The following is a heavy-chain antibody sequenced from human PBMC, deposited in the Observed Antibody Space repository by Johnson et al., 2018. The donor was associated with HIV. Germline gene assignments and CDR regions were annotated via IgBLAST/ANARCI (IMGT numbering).Heavy chain of an antibody. CDR2: ISNSGNTI. CDR1: GFTFSDYY. V-gene: IGHV3-11*04. CDR3: ARGPRREGYPIQAEERAFDI. D-gene: IGHD5-24*01. Sequence: VQLVESGGGLVQPGGSLRLSCAASGFTFSDYYMSWIRQAPGKGLECVSYISNSGNTIYYTYSVKGRFTISRDNSKNTLYMQMHSLRAEDTAVYYLARGPRREGYPIQAEERAFDIWGQGTMVTVSS. J-gene: IGHJ3*02.